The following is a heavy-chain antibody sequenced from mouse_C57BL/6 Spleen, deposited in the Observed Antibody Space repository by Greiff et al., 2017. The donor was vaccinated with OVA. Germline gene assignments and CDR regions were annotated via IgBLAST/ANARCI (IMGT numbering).Heavy chain of an antibody. CDR1: GFTFSSYT. CDR2: ISGGGGNT. CDR3: ARRDYGSSYLDY. J-gene: IGHJ2*01. Sequence: EVTLMESGGGLVKPGGSLTLSCAASGFTFSSYTMSWVRQTPEKRLEWVATISGGGGNTYYPDSVKGRFTISRDNDKNTLYLQMSSLRSEDTALYYCARRDYGSSYLDYWGQGTTLTVSS. V-gene: IGHV5-9*01. D-gene: IGHD1-1*01.